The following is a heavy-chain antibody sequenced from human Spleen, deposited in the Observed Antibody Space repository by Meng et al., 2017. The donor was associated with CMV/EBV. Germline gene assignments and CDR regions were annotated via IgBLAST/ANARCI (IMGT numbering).Heavy chain of an antibody. J-gene: IGHJ4*02. CDR3: ARRAQRGKADY. CDR1: GFTFSSYA. Sequence: GAASGFTFSSYAMHWVRRAPGKGLEWVAVISYDGSNKYYADSVKGRFTISRDNSKNTLYLQMNSLRAEDTAVYYCARRAQRGKADYWGQGTLVTVSS. V-gene: IGHV3-30-3*01. CDR2: ISYDGSNK.